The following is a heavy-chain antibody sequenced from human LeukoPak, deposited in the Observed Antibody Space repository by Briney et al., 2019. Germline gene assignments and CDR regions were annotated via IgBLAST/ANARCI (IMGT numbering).Heavy chain of an antibody. J-gene: IGHJ4*01. CDR2: ITSGGGAT. V-gene: IGHV3-23*01. Sequence: QAVGSLRLSCAGSGISFASFALTWVRQTPEKGLEWVASITSGGGATHFASFATGRFTISRDNSKNTMYLQMNRLRAEDTAVYFCGSDPSGDYVGALVFWGRGTLVTVSS. CDR3: GSDPSGDYVGALVF. D-gene: IGHD2-21*02. CDR1: GISFASFA.